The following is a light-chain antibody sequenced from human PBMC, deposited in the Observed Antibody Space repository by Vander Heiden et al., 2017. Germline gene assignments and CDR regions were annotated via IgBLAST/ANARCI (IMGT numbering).Light chain of an antibody. Sequence: IVLSLTPGTLSLSPGERATLSCRASQSVSSSYLAWYQQKPGQAPRLLIDGASSRATGIPDRFSGSGSGTDFTLTISRLEPEDCAVYYCQQYGSSPRTFGQGTKVEIK. CDR3: QQYGSSPRT. CDR1: QSVSSSY. CDR2: GAS. J-gene: IGKJ1*01. V-gene: IGKV3-20*01.